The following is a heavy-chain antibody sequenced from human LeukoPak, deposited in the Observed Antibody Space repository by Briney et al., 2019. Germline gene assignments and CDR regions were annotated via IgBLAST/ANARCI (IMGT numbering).Heavy chain of an antibody. CDR1: GVSISSYY. Sequence: SETLSLTCNVSGVSISSYYWSWIRQPAGKGLEWIGRIHTSGGTNYNPSLKSRVTISVDTSKNQFSLKLSSVTAADTAVYYCARLGYSGGYWGQGTLVTVSS. CDR3: ARLGYSGGY. CDR2: IHTSGGT. J-gene: IGHJ4*02. V-gene: IGHV4-4*07. D-gene: IGHD2-15*01.